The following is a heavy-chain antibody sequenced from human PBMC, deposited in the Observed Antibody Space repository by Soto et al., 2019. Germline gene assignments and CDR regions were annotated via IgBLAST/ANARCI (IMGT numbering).Heavy chain of an antibody. Sequence: GGSLRLSCAASGFTFSSYAMSWVRQAPGKGLEWVSAISGSGGSTYYADSVKGRFTISRDNSKNTLYLQMNSLRAEDTAVYYCAKDLGTPEGSSWYYYYYYYMDVWGKGTTVTVSS. CDR3: AKDLGTPEGSSWYYYYYYYMDV. D-gene: IGHD6-13*01. CDR1: GFTFSSYA. CDR2: ISGSGGST. V-gene: IGHV3-23*01. J-gene: IGHJ6*03.